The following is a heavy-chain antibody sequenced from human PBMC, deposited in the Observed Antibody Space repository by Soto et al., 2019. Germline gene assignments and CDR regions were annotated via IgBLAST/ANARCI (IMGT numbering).Heavy chain of an antibody. V-gene: IGHV1-69*02. CDR2: IITFLGIA. CDR3: ARGIPGYCGGATCYSGWFDP. J-gene: IGHJ5*02. CDR1: GGTFSRYT. Sequence: SVKVSCKASGGTFSRYTFTWVRQAPGQGLEWMGRIITFLGIANYAQKFQGRVTITADKSTNTAYMELSSLRFEDTAVYYCARGIPGYCGGATCYSGWFDPWGQGTLVTVS. D-gene: IGHD2-15*01.